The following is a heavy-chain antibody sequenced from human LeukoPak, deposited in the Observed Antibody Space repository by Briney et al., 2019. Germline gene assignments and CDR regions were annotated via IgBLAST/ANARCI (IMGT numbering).Heavy chain of an antibody. CDR2: ISAYNGNT. CDR3: ARDLGGYRGGSGWYSSAGEFDY. CDR1: GYNFTSYG. D-gene: IGHD6-19*01. V-gene: IGHV1-18*01. Sequence: ASVKVSCKASGYNFTSYGISWVRQAPGQGLEWMGWISAYNGNTNYAQKLQGRVTMTTDTSTSTAYMELRSLRSDDTAVYYCARDLGGYRGGSGWYSSAGEFDYWGQGTLVTVSS. J-gene: IGHJ4*02.